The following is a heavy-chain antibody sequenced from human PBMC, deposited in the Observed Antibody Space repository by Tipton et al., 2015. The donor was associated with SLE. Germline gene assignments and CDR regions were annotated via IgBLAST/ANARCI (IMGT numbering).Heavy chain of an antibody. D-gene: IGHD2-2*01. Sequence: TLSLTCTVSGGSINTYYWAWVRQPAGKGLEWIGRIYTGGNTKYNPSLERRVPLSVDTSRGQFFLEVRSVTAADTAVYYCVVCSPSSCSYFDYWGQGRLVTVSS. V-gene: IGHV4-4*07. CDR3: VVCSPSSCSYFDY. CDR1: GGSINTYY. CDR2: IYTGGNT. J-gene: IGHJ4*02.